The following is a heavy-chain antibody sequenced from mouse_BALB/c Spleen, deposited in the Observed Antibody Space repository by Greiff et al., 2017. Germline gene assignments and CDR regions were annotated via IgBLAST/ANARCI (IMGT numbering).Heavy chain of an antibody. CDR1: GFTFSSYA. V-gene: IGHV5-6-5*01. CDR3: ARGQDYGYDEGFAY. CDR2: ISSGGST. J-gene: IGHJ3*01. Sequence: EVKLVESGGGLVKPGGSLKLSCAASGFTFSSYAMSWVRQTPEKRLEWVASISSGGSTYYPDSVKGRFTISRDYARNILYLQMSSLRSEDTAMYYCARGQDYGYDEGFAYWGQGTLVTVSA. D-gene: IGHD2-2*01.